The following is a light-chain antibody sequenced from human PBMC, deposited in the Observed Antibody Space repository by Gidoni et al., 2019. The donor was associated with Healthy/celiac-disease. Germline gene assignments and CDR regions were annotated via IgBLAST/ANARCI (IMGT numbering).Light chain of an antibody. CDR1: QSVSSSY. Sequence: EFVLTQSPGTLSLSPGARATLSCRASQSVSSSYLAWYQQKPGQAPRLLIYGASSRATGIPDRFSGSGSGTDFTLTISRLEPEDFAVYYCQQYGSSLLMYTFGQGTKLEIK. CDR3: QQYGSSLLMYT. CDR2: GAS. J-gene: IGKJ2*01. V-gene: IGKV3-20*01.